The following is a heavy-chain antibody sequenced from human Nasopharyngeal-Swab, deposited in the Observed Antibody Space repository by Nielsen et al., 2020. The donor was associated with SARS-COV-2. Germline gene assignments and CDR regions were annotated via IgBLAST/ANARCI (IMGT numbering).Heavy chain of an antibody. CDR2: IYSGGST. J-gene: IGHJ4*02. V-gene: IGHV3-53*01. CDR3: ARGGYYCGGDCFYYFDS. CDR1: GFTVSSNY. Sequence: GESLKISCAASGFTVSSNYMSWVRQAPGKGLEWVSVIYSGGSTYYADSVKGRFTISRDNSKNTLYLQMNSLRAEDTAVYYCARGGYYCGGDCFYYFDSWGQGTLVTVSS. D-gene: IGHD2-21*02.